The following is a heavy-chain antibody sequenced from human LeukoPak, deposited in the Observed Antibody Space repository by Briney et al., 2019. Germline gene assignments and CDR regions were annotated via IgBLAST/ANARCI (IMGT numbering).Heavy chain of an antibody. J-gene: IGHJ3*02. CDR2: ISARGTLT. V-gene: IGHV3-48*03. CDR1: GFSFSSYE. D-gene: IGHD3-22*01. CDR3: ARAKFDSSRYYYRGFDI. Sequence: GGSLRLSCAASGFSFSSYEMSWVRQAPGKGLEWISYISARGTLTHYADSVEGRFTISRDNAKKSLYLQMNSLRAEDTAVYYCARAKFDSSRYYYRGFDIWGQGTMVTVSS.